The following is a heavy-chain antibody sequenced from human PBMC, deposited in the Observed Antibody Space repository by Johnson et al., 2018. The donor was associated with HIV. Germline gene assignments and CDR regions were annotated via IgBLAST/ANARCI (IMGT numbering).Heavy chain of an antibody. CDR1: GFTFDDYG. J-gene: IGHJ3*02. Sequence: VLLVESGGGVVRPGGSLRLSCAASGFTFDDYGMSWVRQVPGKGLEWVSGINWNGSTIYYADSVKGRFTISRDNAKNSLYLQMNSLKTEDTAVYYCTTDVRPKYRHYAFDIWGQGTMVTVSS. D-gene: IGHD3-10*02. CDR3: TTDVRPKYRHYAFDI. V-gene: IGHV3-20*04. CDR2: INWNGSTI.